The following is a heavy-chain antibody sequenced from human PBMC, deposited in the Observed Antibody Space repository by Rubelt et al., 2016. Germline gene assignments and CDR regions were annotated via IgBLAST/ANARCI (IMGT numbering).Heavy chain of an antibody. CDR3: ASPPIVVVPAAITDYYYGMDV. V-gene: IGHV1-24*01. D-gene: IGHD2-2*02. J-gene: IGHJ6*02. Sequence: SGAEVKKPGASVKVSCKVSGYTLTELSMHWVRQAPGKGLEWMGGFDPEDGETIYAQKFQGRVTMTEDTSTDTAYMELSSLRSDDTAMYFCASPPIVVVPAAITDYYYGMDVWGQGTTVTVSS. CDR2: FDPEDGET. CDR1: GYTLTELS.